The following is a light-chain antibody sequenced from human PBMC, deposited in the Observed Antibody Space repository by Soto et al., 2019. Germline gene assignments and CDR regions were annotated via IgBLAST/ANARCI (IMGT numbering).Light chain of an antibody. J-gene: IGKJ2*01. CDR1: QDITNY. CDR3: QQHDNLPPDT. V-gene: IGKV1-33*01. Sequence: DSQMTQSPSSLSASVGDRVTITCRASQDITNYLNWYRQIPGKAPELLIYGASNLETGVPSRLSGSGSGTHFTFTISSLQPEDIATYYCQQHDNLPPDTFGQGTKLEI. CDR2: GAS.